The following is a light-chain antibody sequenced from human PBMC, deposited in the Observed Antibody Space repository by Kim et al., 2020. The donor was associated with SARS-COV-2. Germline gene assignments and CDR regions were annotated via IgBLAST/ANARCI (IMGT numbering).Light chain of an antibody. J-gene: IGKJ4*01. CDR3: QQYNKWPLT. V-gene: IGKV3-15*01. CDR2: RAS. Sequence: EVVMTQSPATLSVSPGESAALSYRASQSVSNTLAWYQQKPGQAPRLLIYRASTRATGVPARFSGSGSGTEFTLTISSLQSEDLAVYYCQQYNKWPLTFGGGTKVDIK. CDR1: QSVSNT.